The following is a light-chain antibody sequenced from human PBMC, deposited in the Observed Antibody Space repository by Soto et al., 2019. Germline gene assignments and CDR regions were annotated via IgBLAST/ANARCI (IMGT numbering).Light chain of an antibody. CDR1: SSDVGNYNY. CDR3: CSYAGSFTYV. V-gene: IGLV2-11*01. J-gene: IGLJ1*01. Sequence: QSVLTQPRPVSGSPGQSVTISCTGTSSDVGNYNYVSWWQQHPGKAPKLMIYDVSKRPSGVPDRFSGSKSGNTASLTISGLQAEDEADYYCCSYAGSFTYVFGTGTKVTVL. CDR2: DVS.